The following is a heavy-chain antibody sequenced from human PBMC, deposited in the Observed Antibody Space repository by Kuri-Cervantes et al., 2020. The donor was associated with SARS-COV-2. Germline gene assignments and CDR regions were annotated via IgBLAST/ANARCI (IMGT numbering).Heavy chain of an antibody. CDR1: GGTLSTYG. CDR3: AKDQVPAVKAEYFQH. J-gene: IGHJ1*01. V-gene: IGHV1-69*13. Sequence: SVKVSCKASGGTLSTYGISWVRQAPGQGLEWMGGIIPIFGAADYAQNFQGRVTITADESTNTAYMELSSLRFEDTAVYYCAKDQVPAVKAEYFQHWGQGTLVTVSS. D-gene: IGHD2-2*01. CDR2: IIPIFGAA.